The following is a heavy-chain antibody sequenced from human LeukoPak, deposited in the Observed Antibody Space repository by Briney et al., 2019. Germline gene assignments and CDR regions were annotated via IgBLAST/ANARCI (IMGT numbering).Heavy chain of an antibody. CDR2: INHSGST. J-gene: IGHJ3*02. CDR1: GRCFSGFY. CDR3: AGRDINVNIVATQSAFDI. V-gene: IGHV4-34*01. Sequence: PSETLSLTCAVYGRCFSGFYWSWIRQPPGKGLEWIGEINHSGSTNYNPSLKSRVTISVDTSKNQFSLKLSSVTAADTAVYYCAGRDINVNIVATQSAFDIWGQGTMVTVSS. D-gene: IGHD5-12*01.